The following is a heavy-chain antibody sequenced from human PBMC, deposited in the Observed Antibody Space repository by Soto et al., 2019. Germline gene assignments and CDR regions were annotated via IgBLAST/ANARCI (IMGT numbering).Heavy chain of an antibody. D-gene: IGHD6-13*01. V-gene: IGHV4-59*01. CDR2: ISYSGST. CDR3: VRDGAATGSVYLDY. J-gene: IGHJ4*02. Sequence: QVQLQESGPGLVKPSETLSLTCTVSGGSISGYFWSWIRQPPGKGLEWIGYISYSGSTNYNSSLKSRVTMSIDTSKNQFSLRLTSVTAADTAVYYCVRDGAATGSVYLDYWGQETLVTVSS. CDR1: GGSISGYF.